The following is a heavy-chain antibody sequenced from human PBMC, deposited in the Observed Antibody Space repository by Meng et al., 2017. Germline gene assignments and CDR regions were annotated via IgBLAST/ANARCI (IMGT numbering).Heavy chain of an antibody. J-gene: IGHJ4*02. CDR1: GGSISSYY. D-gene: IGHD5-24*01. CDR3: ARVEMATIGVFDY. V-gene: IGHV4-59*01. CDR2: IYYSGST. Sequence: QVPLQGAGPGLGKPSETLALTCSVSGGSISSYYWSWIRQPPGKGLEWIGYIYYSGSTNYNPSLKSRVTISVDTSKNQFSLKLSSVTAADTAVYYCARVEMATIGVFDYWDQGTLVTVSS.